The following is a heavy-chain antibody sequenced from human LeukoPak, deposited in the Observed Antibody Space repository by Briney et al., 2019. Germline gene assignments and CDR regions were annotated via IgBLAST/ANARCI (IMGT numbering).Heavy chain of an antibody. Sequence: GGSLRLSCAASGFTFSSYWMHWVRQAPGKGLVWVSRINSDGSSTSYADSVKGRFTISRDNAKNTLYLQMNSLRAEDTAVYYCARGSSSWTFYYYYYMDVWGKGTTVTVSS. V-gene: IGHV3-74*01. CDR2: INSDGSST. CDR1: GFTFSSYW. CDR3: ARGSSSWTFYYYYYMDV. D-gene: IGHD6-13*01. J-gene: IGHJ6*03.